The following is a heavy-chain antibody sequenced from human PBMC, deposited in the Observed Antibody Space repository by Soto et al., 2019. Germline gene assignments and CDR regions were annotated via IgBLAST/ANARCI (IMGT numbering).Heavy chain of an antibody. CDR2: ISYDGSNK. CDR3: ARDSVPRQLWLLSPCFDY. Sequence: PGGSLRLSCAASGFTFSSYAMHWVRQAPGKGLEWVAVISYDGSNKYYADSVKGRFTISRDNSKNTLYLQMNSLRAEDTAVYYCARDSVPRQLWLLSPCFDYWGQGTLVTVSS. J-gene: IGHJ4*02. V-gene: IGHV3-30-3*01. D-gene: IGHD5-18*01. CDR1: GFTFSSYA.